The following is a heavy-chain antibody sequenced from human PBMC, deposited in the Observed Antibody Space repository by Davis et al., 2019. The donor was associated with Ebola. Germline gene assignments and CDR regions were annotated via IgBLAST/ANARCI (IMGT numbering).Heavy chain of an antibody. V-gene: IGHV3-64D*06. Sequence: GESLKISCSASGFTFSNYAMHWVRQAPGKGLEYVSAISSNGGSTYYADSVKGRFTISRDYSKNTLYLQMSSLRAADTPVYYCVKEGYNWNARPFDYWGQGTLVTVSS. J-gene: IGHJ4*02. CDR1: GFTFSNYA. CDR3: VKEGYNWNARPFDY. D-gene: IGHD1-1*01. CDR2: ISSNGGST.